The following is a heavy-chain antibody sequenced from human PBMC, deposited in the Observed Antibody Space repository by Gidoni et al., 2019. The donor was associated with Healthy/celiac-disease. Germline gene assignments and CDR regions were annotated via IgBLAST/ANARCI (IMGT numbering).Heavy chain of an antibody. Sequence: EVQLVESGGGLVQPGRSLRLSCAASGFTFDDYAMHWVRQAPGKGLEWVSGISWNSGSIGYADSVKGRFTISRDNAKNSLYLQMNSLRAEDTALYYCAKEDWVRGVSVGYFDYWGQGTLVTVSS. CDR1: GFTFDDYA. D-gene: IGHD3-10*01. V-gene: IGHV3-9*01. CDR3: AKEDWVRGVSVGYFDY. J-gene: IGHJ4*02. CDR2: ISWNSGSI.